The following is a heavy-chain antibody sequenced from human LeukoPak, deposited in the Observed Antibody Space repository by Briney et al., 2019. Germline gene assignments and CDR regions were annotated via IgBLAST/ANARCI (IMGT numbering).Heavy chain of an antibody. V-gene: IGHV3-23*01. Sequence: PGGSLRLSCAASGFTFSNAWMSWVRQAPGKGLEWVSAISGSGGSTYYADSVKGRFTISRDNSKETLDLQMHSLRAEDTAVYYCARAASSGYGTVRAEYFQHWGQGTLVTVSS. CDR2: ISGSGGST. D-gene: IGHD3-22*01. CDR1: GFTFSNAW. CDR3: ARAASSGYGTVRAEYFQH. J-gene: IGHJ1*01.